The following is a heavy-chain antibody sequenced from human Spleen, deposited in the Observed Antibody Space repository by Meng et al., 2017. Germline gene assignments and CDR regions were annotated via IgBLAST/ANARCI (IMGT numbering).Heavy chain of an antibody. D-gene: IGHD3-16*01. CDR3: AGDPMITVGGAIGMDV. CDR2: IKQDGSEK. Sequence: GGSLRLSCAASGFYFNNAWMSWVRQAPGKGLEWVANIKQDGSEKYYVDSVKGRFTISRDNAKNSLYLQMNSLRAEDTAMYYCAGDPMITVGGAIGMDVWGQGTTVTVSS. J-gene: IGHJ6*02. V-gene: IGHV3-7*01. CDR1: GFYFNNAW.